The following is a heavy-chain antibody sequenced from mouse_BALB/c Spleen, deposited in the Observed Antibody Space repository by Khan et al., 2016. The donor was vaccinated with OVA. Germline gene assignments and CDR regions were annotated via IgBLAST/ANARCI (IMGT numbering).Heavy chain of an antibody. CDR3: GRLLINFDY. Sequence: VQLQQSGAELVNPGASVNLSCKASGYTLTSYWMHWVKQRPGQGLEWIGEINPSNGRTNYNEKFKNKATLTVDKSSSTAYMHLSTPPSEDSAVYYYGRLLINFDYWGQGTTLTVSS. CDR1: GYTLTSYW. D-gene: IGHD1-2*01. J-gene: IGHJ2*01. V-gene: IGHV1S81*02. CDR2: INPSNGRT.